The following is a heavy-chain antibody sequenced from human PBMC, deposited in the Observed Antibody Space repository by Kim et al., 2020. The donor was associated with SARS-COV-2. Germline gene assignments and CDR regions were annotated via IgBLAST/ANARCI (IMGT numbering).Heavy chain of an antibody. CDR2: VIAGGVST. V-gene: IGHV3-23*01. Sequence: GGSLRLSCAASGFTFSDYAISWVRQAPGQGLEWVSTVIAGGVSTYYADSVKGRFTISRDNSKKALYLQMTGLRVEDTALYYCVKDPSPSSPFFFDFWGQG. J-gene: IGHJ4*02. CDR3: VKDPSPSSPFFFDF. CDR1: GFTFSDYA.